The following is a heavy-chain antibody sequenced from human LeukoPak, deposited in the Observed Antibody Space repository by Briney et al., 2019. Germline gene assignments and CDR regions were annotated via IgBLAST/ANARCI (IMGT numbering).Heavy chain of an antibody. CDR3: ARESGRIAAAGDAFDI. CDR1: GFTVSSNY. Sequence: GGSLRLSCTVSGFTVSSNYMSWVRQAPGKGLEWVSVIYSGGSTYYADSVKGRFTISRDNSKNTLYLQMNSLRAEDTAVYYCARESGRIAAAGDAFDIWGQGTMVTVSS. V-gene: IGHV3-53*01. CDR2: IYSGGST. D-gene: IGHD6-13*01. J-gene: IGHJ3*02.